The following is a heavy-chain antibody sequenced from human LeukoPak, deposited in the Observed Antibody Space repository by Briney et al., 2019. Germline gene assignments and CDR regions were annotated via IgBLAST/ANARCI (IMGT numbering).Heavy chain of an antibody. CDR2: IKQDGSEK. V-gene: IGHV3-7*01. Sequence: GGSLRLSCAASGFTFSSYWMSWVRQAPGKGLEWVANIKQDGSEKYYVDSVKGRFTISRDNAKSSLYLQMNSLRAEDTAVYYCAREDIVVVVAATLAPYDAFDIWGQGTMVTVSS. CDR3: AREDIVVVVAATLAPYDAFDI. D-gene: IGHD2-15*01. J-gene: IGHJ3*02. CDR1: GFTFSSYW.